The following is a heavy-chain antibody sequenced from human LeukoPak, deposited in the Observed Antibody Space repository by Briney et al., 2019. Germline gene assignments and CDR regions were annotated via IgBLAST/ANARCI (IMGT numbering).Heavy chain of an antibody. J-gene: IGHJ4*02. D-gene: IGHD6-13*01. Sequence: GGSLRLSCAASGFTFSSYDMHWVRQATGKGLEWVSAIGTTGDTYYSDSVRGPFTVSRENAKNSLYLQMNSLRAGDTAVYYCASSPSYSSSWYALDSWGQGTLVTVSS. CDR1: GFTFSSYD. CDR2: IGTTGDT. V-gene: IGHV3-13*01. CDR3: ASSPSYSSSWYALDS.